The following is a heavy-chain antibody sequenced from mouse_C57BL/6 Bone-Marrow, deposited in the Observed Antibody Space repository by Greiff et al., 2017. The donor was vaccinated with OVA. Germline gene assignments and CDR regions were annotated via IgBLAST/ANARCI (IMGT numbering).Heavy chain of an antibody. CDR2: LYPRSGNT. CDR3: ARKGITTVVAPYGYFDV. Sequence: QVQLQQSGAELARPGASVKLSCKASGYTFTSSGISWVKQRTGQGLEWIGELYPRSGNTYYNEKFKGKATLTADKSSSTAYMELRSLTSEDSAVYFCARKGITTVVAPYGYFDVWGTGTTVTVSA. D-gene: IGHD1-1*01. J-gene: IGHJ1*03. V-gene: IGHV1-81*01. CDR1: GYTFTSSG.